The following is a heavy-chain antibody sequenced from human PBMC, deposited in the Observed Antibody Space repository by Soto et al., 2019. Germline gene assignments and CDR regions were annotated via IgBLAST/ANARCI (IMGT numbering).Heavy chain of an antibody. V-gene: IGHV4-28*01. J-gene: IGHJ3*02. CDR2: IYYSGST. CDR3: ARLISGTFEAFDI. D-gene: IGHD1-26*01. Sequence: QVQLQESGPGLVKPSDTLSLTCAVSGYSVTNSNWWGWIRQPPGKGLEWIGYIYYSGSTSYIPSLKRRVTRSLDTSKNQVSLKLKSVTAVDTALYYCARLISGTFEAFDIWGQGTMVTVSS. CDR1: GYSVTNSNW.